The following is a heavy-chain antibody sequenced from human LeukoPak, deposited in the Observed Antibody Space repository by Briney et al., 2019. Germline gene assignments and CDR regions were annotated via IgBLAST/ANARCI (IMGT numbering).Heavy chain of an antibody. Sequence: PGGSLRLSCAASVFTFSSYSMHWVRQAPGKGLEGVAVISYDGNNIYYADSVKGRFTISRDNSKNRLFLQMNSLRAEGTAVHYCARERMNYNDTSGYYHFDYWGQGTLVTVSS. V-gene: IGHV3-30*04. J-gene: IGHJ4*02. CDR1: VFTFSSYS. CDR3: ARERMNYNDTSGYYHFDY. D-gene: IGHD3-22*01. CDR2: ISYDGNNI.